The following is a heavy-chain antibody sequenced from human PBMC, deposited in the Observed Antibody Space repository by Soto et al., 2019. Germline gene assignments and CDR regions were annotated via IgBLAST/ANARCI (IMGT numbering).Heavy chain of an antibody. Sequence: QVQLVQSGAEGKQPGSSVKVSCKSSRGALSSYAITWVRQAPGQGLDWMGRVIPIYGTPNYAQKFQGRLSLAGGASKSAAYLERSGLSSHDPAVEFCARGGSGEINRGAGDIQGQGAMVTVSS. CDR1: RGALSSYA. V-gene: IGHV1-69*18. CDR3: ARGGSGEINRGAGDI. D-gene: IGHD3-16*01. J-gene: IGHJ3*02. CDR2: VIPIYGTP.